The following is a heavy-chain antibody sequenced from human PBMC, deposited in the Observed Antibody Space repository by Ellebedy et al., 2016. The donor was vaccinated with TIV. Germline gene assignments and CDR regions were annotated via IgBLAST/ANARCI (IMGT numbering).Heavy chain of an antibody. Sequence: GESLKISCAASGFTFSTYAMSWVRQAPGKGLEWVSAISGSGGNAYYADSVQGRFTISRDNSKNTLYLQMNSLRADDTAVYYCAKDRYWSGGSCQPGPLDYWGQGALVTVSS. V-gene: IGHV3-23*01. CDR1: GFTFSTYA. J-gene: IGHJ4*02. CDR2: ISGSGGNA. CDR3: AKDRYWSGGSCQPGPLDY. D-gene: IGHD2-15*01.